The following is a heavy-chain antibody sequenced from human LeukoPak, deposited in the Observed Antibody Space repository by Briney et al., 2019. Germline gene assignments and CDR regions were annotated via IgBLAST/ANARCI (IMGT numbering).Heavy chain of an antibody. Sequence: PGGSLRLSCAASGFTFSTYDMHWVRQAPGKGLEWVSAISGSGGSTYYADAVKGRFTISRDNPKNTLYLQMNNLRAEDTAIYYCAKDVAIKGDWGQGTLVTVS. CDR3: AKDVAIKGD. D-gene: IGHD5-12*01. V-gene: IGHV3-23*01. CDR1: GFTFSTYD. CDR2: ISGSGGST. J-gene: IGHJ4*02.